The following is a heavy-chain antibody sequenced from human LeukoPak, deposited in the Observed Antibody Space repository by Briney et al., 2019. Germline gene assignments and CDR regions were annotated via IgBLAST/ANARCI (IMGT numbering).Heavy chain of an antibody. D-gene: IGHD5-12*01. J-gene: IGHJ4*02. CDR3: ARWVVATMFDY. CDR2: IYSDGST. CDR1: GFTFSSYA. V-gene: IGHV3-66*01. Sequence: GRSLRLSCAASGFTFSSYAMHWVRQAPGKGLEWVSVIYSDGSTYYADSVKGRFTISRDNSKNTPFLQMNSLRAEDTAVYYCARWVVATMFDYWGQGTLVTVSS.